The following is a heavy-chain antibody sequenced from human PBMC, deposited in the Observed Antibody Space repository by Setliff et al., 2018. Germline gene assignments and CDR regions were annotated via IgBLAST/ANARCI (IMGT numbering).Heavy chain of an antibody. Sequence: PGGSLRLSCAASGFTFSSYSMNWVRQAPGKGLEWASSISSSSSYIYYADSVKGRFTISRDNAKNSLYLQMNSLRAEDTAVYYCASVVVVAATSTARNYWGQGTLVTVSS. CDR2: ISSSSSYI. CDR1: GFTFSSYS. D-gene: IGHD2-15*01. J-gene: IGHJ4*02. V-gene: IGHV3-21*01. CDR3: ASVVVVAATSTARNY.